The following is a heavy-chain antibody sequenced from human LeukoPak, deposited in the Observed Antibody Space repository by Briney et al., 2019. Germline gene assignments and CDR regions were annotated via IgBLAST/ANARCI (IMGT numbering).Heavy chain of an antibody. V-gene: IGHV4-4*07. Sequence: SETLSLTCTVSGGSISGVYWSWIRQPAGKGLQWIGRIYSPASTYYNPSLNRRVSLSVDTSKGQISLTLSSERAADTAVYHCPIDSENTGYYSSTFYFVLWGHGTLVTVSS. D-gene: IGHD3-22*01. CDR3: PIDSENTGYYSSTFYFVL. CDR2: IYSPAST. CDR1: GGSISGVY. J-gene: IGHJ2*01.